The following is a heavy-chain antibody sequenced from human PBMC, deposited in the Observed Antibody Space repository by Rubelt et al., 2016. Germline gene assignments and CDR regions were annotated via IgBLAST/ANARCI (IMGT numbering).Heavy chain of an antibody. D-gene: IGHD2-2*01. J-gene: IGHJ1*01. Sequence: QVQLQQWGAGLLKPSETLSLTCAVYGGSFSGYYWSWIRQPPGKGLEWIGEINHSGSTNYNPSLKSRFTILGDTAKNQFSLELSSVTAADTAVYYCAGVEKVPAAQVEYFQHWGQGTLVTVSS. CDR2: INHSGST. V-gene: IGHV4-34*01. CDR3: AGVEKVPAAQVEYFQH. CDR1: GGSFSGYY.